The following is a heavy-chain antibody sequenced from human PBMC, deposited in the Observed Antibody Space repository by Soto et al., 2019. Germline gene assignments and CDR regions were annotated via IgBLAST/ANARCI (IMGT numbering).Heavy chain of an antibody. CDR1: GFTFSSYS. CDR3: AGAIAVAGPVIYFDY. V-gene: IGHV3-21*01. Sequence: EVQLVESGGGLVKPGGSLRLSCAASGFTFSSYSMNWVRQAPGKGLEWVSSISSSSSDIYYADSVKGRFTISRDNAKNSLYLQMNSPRAEDTAVYYCAGAIAVAGPVIYFDYLGQGTLGTVSS. J-gene: IGHJ4*02. CDR2: ISSSSSDI. D-gene: IGHD6-19*01.